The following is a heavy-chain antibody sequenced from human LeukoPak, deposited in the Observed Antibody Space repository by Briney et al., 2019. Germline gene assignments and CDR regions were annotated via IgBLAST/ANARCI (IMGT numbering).Heavy chain of an antibody. CDR3: ARGGNSSGYMSPFDY. D-gene: IGHD3-22*01. CDR2: IYYSGST. J-gene: IGHJ4*02. CDR1: GGSISSYY. Sequence: SETLSLTCTVSGGSISSYYWSWIRQPPGKGLEWIGYIYYSGSTNYNPSLKSRVTISVDTSKNQFSLKLGSVTAADTAVYYCARGGNSSGYMSPFDYWGQGTLVTVSS. V-gene: IGHV4-59*08.